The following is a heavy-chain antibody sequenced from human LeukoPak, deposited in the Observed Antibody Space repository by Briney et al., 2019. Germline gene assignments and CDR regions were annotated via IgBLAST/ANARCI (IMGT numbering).Heavy chain of an antibody. CDR2: INTNTGNP. J-gene: IGHJ4*02. CDR1: GYTFTTYA. V-gene: IGHV7-4-1*02. Sequence: ASVKASCKASGYTFTTYAMNWVRQAPGQGLEWMGWINTNTGNPTYARGFTGRFVFSLDTSVSTAYLQISSLKAEDTAVYYCAKEGQYSSSWYLGYWGQGTLVTVSS. D-gene: IGHD6-13*01. CDR3: AKEGQYSSSWYLGY.